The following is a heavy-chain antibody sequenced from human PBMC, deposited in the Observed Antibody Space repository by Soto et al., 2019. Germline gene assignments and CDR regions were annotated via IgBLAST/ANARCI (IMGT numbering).Heavy chain of an antibody. J-gene: IGHJ4*02. Sequence: SQTLSLTCAISGDSVSSNSAAWNWIRHSPSRGLEWLGRTYYRSKWYNDYAVSVKSRITINPDTSKNQFSLQLNSVTPEDTAVYYCARSLRIAARPKLDYWGQGTLVTSPQ. CDR3: ARSLRIAARPKLDY. D-gene: IGHD6-6*01. V-gene: IGHV6-1*01. CDR2: TYYRSKWYN. CDR1: GDSVSSNSAA.